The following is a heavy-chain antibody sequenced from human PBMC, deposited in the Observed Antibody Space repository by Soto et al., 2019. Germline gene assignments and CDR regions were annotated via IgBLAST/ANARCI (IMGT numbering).Heavy chain of an antibody. Sequence: QVQLQQWGAGLLKPSETLSLTCAVYGGSVSGANYYWSWIRQPPGKGLEWIGEMSHSGGTHFNPSLQRRLTISLDTSTNQFSLKMSSVTAADTALYYCARVERGTATTVVDAFDIWGPGTMVTVSS. V-gene: IGHV4-34*01. D-gene: IGHD1-1*01. J-gene: IGHJ3*02. CDR2: MSHSGGT. CDR3: ARVERGTATTVVDAFDI. CDR1: GGSVSGANYY.